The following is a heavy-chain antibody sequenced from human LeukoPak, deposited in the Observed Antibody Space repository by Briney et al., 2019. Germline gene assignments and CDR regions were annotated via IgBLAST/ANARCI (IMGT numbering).Heavy chain of an antibody. J-gene: IGHJ6*02. Sequence: SVQVSCRSSVGTFSIYAISWVRQAPGQGLESMGRIIPILDIATYAPKFRGRVTTTADKSTSTAYMELSSLSSDDTAVYYCARDQGVTDTPPYGLDVWGQGTTVTVSS. CDR1: VGTFSIYA. CDR2: IIPILDIA. D-gene: IGHD4-23*01. V-gene: IGHV1-69*04. CDR3: ARDQGVTDTPPYGLDV.